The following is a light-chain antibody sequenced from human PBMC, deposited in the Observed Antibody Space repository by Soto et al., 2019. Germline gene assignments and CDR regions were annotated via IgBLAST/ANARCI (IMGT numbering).Light chain of an antibody. Sequence: DIQMTQYPSSLSASVGDRVTITCRASEGISNYLAWYQQKPGKVPKLLIYAASTLQSGVPSRFSGSGSGTDFTLTISSLQPEDVVTYYCQKYNSAPWTFGQGTKVEIK. J-gene: IGKJ1*01. CDR2: AAS. V-gene: IGKV1-27*01. CDR3: QKYNSAPWT. CDR1: EGISNY.